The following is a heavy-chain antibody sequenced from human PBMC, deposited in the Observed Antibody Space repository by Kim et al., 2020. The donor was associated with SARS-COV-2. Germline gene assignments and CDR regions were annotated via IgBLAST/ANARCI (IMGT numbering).Heavy chain of an antibody. V-gene: IGHV4-4*02. Sequence: SETLSLTCAVSGGSISSSNWWSWVRQPPGKGLEWIGEIYHSGSTNYNPSLKSRVTISVDKSKNQFSLKLSSVTAADTAVYYCARDLSGGLYSSNQYNWFDPWGQGTLVTVSS. D-gene: IGHD6-13*01. J-gene: IGHJ5*02. CDR2: IYHSGST. CDR1: GGSISSSNW. CDR3: ARDLSGGLYSSNQYNWFDP.